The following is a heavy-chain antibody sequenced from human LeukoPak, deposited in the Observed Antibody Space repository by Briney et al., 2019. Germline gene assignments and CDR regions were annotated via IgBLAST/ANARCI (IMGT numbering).Heavy chain of an antibody. CDR2: ISFEGSNK. Sequence: GGSLRLSCAASGFTFSAYGMLWVRLAPGKGRGGVAVISFEGSNKYYADSVKGRFTISRDNSKNTLYLQMNSLRAEDTAVYYCAKVFNRYCSTTSCYMAAFDIWGQGTMVTVSS. D-gene: IGHD2-2*02. J-gene: IGHJ3*02. CDR1: GFTFSAYG. CDR3: AKVFNRYCSTTSCYMAAFDI. V-gene: IGHV3-30*18.